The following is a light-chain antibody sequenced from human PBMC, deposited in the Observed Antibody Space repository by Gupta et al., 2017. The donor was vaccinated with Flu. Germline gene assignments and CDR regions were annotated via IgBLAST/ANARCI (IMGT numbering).Light chain of an antibody. CDR1: EGLLHSDGKTY. CDR2: DVS. CDR3: MQSLELPLT. V-gene: IGKV2D-29*01. Sequence: ISCKSSEGLLHSDGKTYLYWYLQRAGQPPQLLIYDVSKRFSGVPDRFSGTGSGTDFTLRISRVEAEDVGLYYCMQSLELPLTFGGGTKVEIK. J-gene: IGKJ4*01.